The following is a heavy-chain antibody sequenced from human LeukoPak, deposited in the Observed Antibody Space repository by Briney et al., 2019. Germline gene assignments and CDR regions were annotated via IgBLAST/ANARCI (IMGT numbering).Heavy chain of an antibody. CDR3: AKLGGNSAFEGMDV. V-gene: IGHV3-23*01. J-gene: IGHJ6*02. CDR2: ISASGSAT. Sequence: GGSLRLSCAASGFIFSSYGMNWVRQAPGKGLEWVAAISASGSATSYADSVRGRFTISRDNSKNTLYLQMNSLRAEDTAVYYCAKLGGNSAFEGMDVWGQGTTVTVSS. CDR1: GFIFSSYG. D-gene: IGHD4-23*01.